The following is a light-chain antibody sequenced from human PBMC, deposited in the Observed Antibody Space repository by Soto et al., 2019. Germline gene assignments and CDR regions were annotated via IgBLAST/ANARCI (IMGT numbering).Light chain of an antibody. CDR1: QSVSSSY. CDR2: GAS. CDR3: QQYGSPSLT. J-gene: IGKJ5*01. V-gene: IGKV3-20*01. Sequence: EIVLTQSPGTLSLSPGERATLSCRASQSVSSSYLAWYQQKPGQAPRLLIYGASSRATGIPDRFSGSGSGTDFTLTISRLQPEEFAVYYCQQYGSPSLTFGQGPRLEIK.